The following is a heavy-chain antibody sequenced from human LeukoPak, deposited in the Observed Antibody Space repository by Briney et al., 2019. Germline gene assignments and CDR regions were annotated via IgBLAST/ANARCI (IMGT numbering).Heavy chain of an antibody. CDR2: ISSSGSTI. Sequence: GGSLRLSCAASGFTFSTYAMSWVRQAPGKGLEWISYISSSGSTIYYADSAKGRFTISRDNAKNSLYLRMNSLRAEDTAVYYCARKPGAVDYWGQGTLVTVSS. V-gene: IGHV3-48*03. J-gene: IGHJ4*02. CDR3: ARKPGAVDY. CDR1: GFTFSTYA. D-gene: IGHD3-10*01.